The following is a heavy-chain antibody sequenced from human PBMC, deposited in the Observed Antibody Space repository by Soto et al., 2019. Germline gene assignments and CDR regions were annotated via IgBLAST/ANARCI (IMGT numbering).Heavy chain of an antibody. J-gene: IGHJ4*01. CDR1: GYTFTKSA. V-gene: IGHV1-3*01. D-gene: IGHD6-19*01. CDR3: ARDGVSAGNINFDH. CDR2: ISGDSGNT. Sequence: ASVKASCKASGYTFTKSAMHWVRQAPGQRLEWMGWISGDSGNTKYSPKLQDRVTITRDTSASTAYMELSSLRSEDTALYYCARDGVSAGNINFDHSGQATRVT.